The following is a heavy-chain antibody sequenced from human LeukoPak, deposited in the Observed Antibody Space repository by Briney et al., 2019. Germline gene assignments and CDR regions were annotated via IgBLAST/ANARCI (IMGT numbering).Heavy chain of an antibody. D-gene: IGHD4-11*01. CDR1: GGSFSAYY. Sequence: SQTLSLTCAVYGGSFSAYYWSWIRQPPGKGLEWIGEINHSGSTNYNPSLKSRVTISVDTSKNQFSLKLSSVIAADTAMYYCTRGPYSNLGRFDYWGQGTLVTVSS. V-gene: IGHV4-34*01. CDR3: TRGPYSNLGRFDY. CDR2: INHSGST. J-gene: IGHJ4*02.